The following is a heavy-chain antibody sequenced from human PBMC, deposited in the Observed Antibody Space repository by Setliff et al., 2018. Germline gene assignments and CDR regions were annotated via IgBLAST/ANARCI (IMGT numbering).Heavy chain of an antibody. CDR1: GFTFNNTW. V-gene: IGHV3-15*01. CDR3: TTDPSPTFGGVIGAAFDI. J-gene: IGHJ3*02. CDR2: FKSKTDGGTT. D-gene: IGHD3-16*01. Sequence: GGSLRLSCAVSGFTFNNTWMNWVRQAPGKGLEWVGRFKSKTDGGTTDYAAPVKGRFTISRDYSKNTLFLQMNSLIIEDTAVYYCTTDPSPTFGGVIGAAFDIWGQGTMVTVSS.